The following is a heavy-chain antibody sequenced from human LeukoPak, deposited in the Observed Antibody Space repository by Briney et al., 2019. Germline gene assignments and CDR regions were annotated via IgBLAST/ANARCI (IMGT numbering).Heavy chain of an antibody. J-gene: IGHJ5*02. D-gene: IGHD3-10*01. CDR3: ARDLVRGVGPSAFDP. V-gene: IGHV4-39*02. CDR1: GGSISSSSYY. CDR2: IYYSGST. Sequence: SETLSLTCTVSGGSISSSSYYWGWIRQPPGKGLEWIGSIYYSGSTYYNPSLKSRVTLSVDTSKNQFSLKLSSVTAADTAVYYCARDLVRGVGPSAFDPWGQGTLVTVSS.